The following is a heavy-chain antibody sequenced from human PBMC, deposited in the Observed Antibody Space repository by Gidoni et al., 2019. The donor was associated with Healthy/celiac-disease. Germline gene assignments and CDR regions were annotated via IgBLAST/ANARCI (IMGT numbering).Heavy chain of an antibody. D-gene: IGHD3-22*01. CDR2: ISSSSSTI. V-gene: IGHV3-48*01. CDR1: GFTFSSYS. J-gene: IGHJ4*02. CDR3: ATGSSAPLGY. Sequence: EVQLVESGGGLVQPGGSLRLSCAASGFTFSSYSMNWVRQAPGKGLEWVSYISSSSSTIYYADSVKGRFTISRDNAKNSLYLQMNSLRAEDTAVYYCATGSSAPLGYWGQGTLVTVSS.